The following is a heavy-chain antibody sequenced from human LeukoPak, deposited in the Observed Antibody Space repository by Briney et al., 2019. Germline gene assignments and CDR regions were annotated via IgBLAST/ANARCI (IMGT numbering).Heavy chain of an antibody. Sequence: ASVKVSCKASGGTFSSYAISWVRQAPGQGLEWMGWTDTNTGNPTYAQGFIGRFVFSLDTSVTTAYLQISSLKAEDTAVYYCARGYDTTGYFSYWGQGTLVTVSS. V-gene: IGHV7-4-1*02. J-gene: IGHJ4*02. CDR2: TDTNTGNP. CDR1: GGTFSSYA. CDR3: ARGYDTTGYFSY. D-gene: IGHD3-22*01.